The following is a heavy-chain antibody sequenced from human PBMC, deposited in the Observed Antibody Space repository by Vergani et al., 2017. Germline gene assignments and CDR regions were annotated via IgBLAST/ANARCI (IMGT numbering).Heavy chain of an antibody. CDR3: ARAGKWELRGDAFDI. CDR2: ISYDGSNK. D-gene: IGHD1-26*01. CDR1: GFTFSSYA. J-gene: IGHJ3*02. Sequence: QVQLEESGGGVVQPGRSLRLSCAASGFTFSSYAMHWVRQAPGKGLEWVAVISYDGSNKYYADSVKGRFTISRDNSKNTLYLQMNSLRAEDTAVYYCARAGKWELRGDAFDIWGQGTMVTVSS. V-gene: IGHV3-30*04.